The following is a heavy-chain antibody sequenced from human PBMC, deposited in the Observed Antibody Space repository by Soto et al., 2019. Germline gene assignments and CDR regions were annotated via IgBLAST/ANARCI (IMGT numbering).Heavy chain of an antibody. J-gene: IGHJ6*02. D-gene: IGHD5-12*01. Sequence: GGSLRLSCAASGFTFSSYAMHWVRQAPGKGLEWVAVISYDGSNKYYADSVKGRFTISRDNSKNTLYLQMNSLRAEDTAVYYCAGPKQVATNLRSYYYGMDVWGQGTTVTVSS. CDR2: ISYDGSNK. CDR1: GFTFSSYA. CDR3: AGPKQVATNLRSYYYGMDV. V-gene: IGHV3-30-3*01.